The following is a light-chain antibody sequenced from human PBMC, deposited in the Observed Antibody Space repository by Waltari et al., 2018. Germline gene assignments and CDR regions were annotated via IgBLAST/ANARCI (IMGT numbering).Light chain of an antibody. CDR2: DAS. Sequence: IVLTQSPATLSLSPGERATLSCRASQSVTRYLAWYQQKPGQAPRLLISDASNRAAGIPARFSGSGVETDFTLTISSLEPEDSAVYYCQQRSSWPSFGGGTKVEIK. CDR3: QQRSSWPS. J-gene: IGKJ4*01. CDR1: QSVTRY. V-gene: IGKV3-11*01.